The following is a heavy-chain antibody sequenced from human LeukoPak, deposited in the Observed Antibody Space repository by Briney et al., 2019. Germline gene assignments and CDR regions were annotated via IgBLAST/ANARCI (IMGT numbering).Heavy chain of an antibody. CDR3: ARDLYSGSLV. Sequence: PGRSLRLSCAASGFTFSSYAMHWVHQAPGKGLEWVAVISYDGSNKYYADSVKGRFTISRDNSKNTLYLQMNSLRAEDTAVYYCARDLYSGSLVWGQGTLVTVSS. V-gene: IGHV3-30*01. J-gene: IGHJ4*02. D-gene: IGHD6-13*01. CDR1: GFTFSSYA. CDR2: ISYDGSNK.